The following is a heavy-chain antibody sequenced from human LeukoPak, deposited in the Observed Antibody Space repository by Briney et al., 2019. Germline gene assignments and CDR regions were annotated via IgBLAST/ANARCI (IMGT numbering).Heavy chain of an antibody. CDR3: VRDRLYDVSGYYDF. CDR1: GLNVSDNY. J-gene: IGHJ4*02. V-gene: IGHV3-66*01. D-gene: IGHD3-22*01. CDR2: IYSGGST. Sequence: PGGSLRLSCEVSGLNVSDNYMSWVRQAPGKGLEGVSVIYSGGSTFYSTSVRARFTISRDKSKNTVYLQMSRLRADDTALYYCVRDRLYDVSGYYDFWGQGTLVSVSS.